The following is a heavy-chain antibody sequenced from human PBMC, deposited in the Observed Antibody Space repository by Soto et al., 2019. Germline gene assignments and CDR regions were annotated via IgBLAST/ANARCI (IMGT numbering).Heavy chain of an antibody. Sequence: EVQLVESGGGLVQPGGSLRLSCEASEYTSSNYWMTWVRQAPGKGLEWVANIKPDGSTQYYVDSVEGRFTISRDNAKNSLYLQMNSLRVEDTAVYYCVSNRHWGKGTLVTVSS. CDR1: EYTSSNYW. CDR2: IKPDGSTQ. CDR3: VSNRH. J-gene: IGHJ4*02. V-gene: IGHV3-7*03.